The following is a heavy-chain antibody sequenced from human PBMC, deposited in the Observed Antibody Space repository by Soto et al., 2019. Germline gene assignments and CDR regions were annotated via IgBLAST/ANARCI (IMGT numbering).Heavy chain of an antibody. CDR3: ATFSHIYYYDSSGYGAFDI. Sequence: ASVKVSCKASGGTFSSYAISWVRQAPGQGLEWMGGIIPIFGTANYAQKFQGRVTITADESTSTAYMELSSLRSEDTAVYYCATFSHIYYYDSSGYGAFDIWGQGTMVTVSS. CDR1: GGTFSSYA. V-gene: IGHV1-69*13. D-gene: IGHD3-22*01. CDR2: IIPIFGTA. J-gene: IGHJ3*02.